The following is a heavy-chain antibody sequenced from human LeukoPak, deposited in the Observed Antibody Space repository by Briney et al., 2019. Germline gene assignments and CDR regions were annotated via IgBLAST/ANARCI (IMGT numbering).Heavy chain of an antibody. J-gene: IGHJ4*02. CDR3: ARDRGIVATTTQYYFDY. V-gene: IGHV3-11*01. Sequence: TGGSLRLSCAASGFTFSDYYMSWLRQAPGKGLEWISYIKNSGTTIYYADSVKGRFTISRDNAKNSLYLQMNSLRAQDTAVYYCARDRGIVATTTQYYFDYWGQGTLVTVSS. CDR1: GFTFSDYY. D-gene: IGHD5-12*01. CDR2: IKNSGTTI.